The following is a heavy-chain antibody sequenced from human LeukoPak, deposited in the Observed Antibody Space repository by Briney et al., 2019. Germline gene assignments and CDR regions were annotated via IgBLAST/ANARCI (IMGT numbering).Heavy chain of an antibody. D-gene: IGHD6-13*01. CDR1: GGSISSRSYY. V-gene: IGHV4-39*07. J-gene: IGHJ5*02. CDR2: IYYSGST. Sequence: SETLSLTRIVSGGSISSRSYYWAWIRQSPGKGLEWIGSIYYSGSTNYNPSLKSRVTISVDTSKNQFSLKLSSVTAADTAVYYCARGRYYSSSWYPSSNWFDPWGQGTLVTVSS. CDR3: ARGRYYSSSWYPSSNWFDP.